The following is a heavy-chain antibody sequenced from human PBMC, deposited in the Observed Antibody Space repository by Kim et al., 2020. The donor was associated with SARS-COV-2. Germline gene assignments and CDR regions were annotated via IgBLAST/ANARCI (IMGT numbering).Heavy chain of an antibody. CDR3: ASRAKGRGYSYGHFDY. Sequence: SETLSLTCTVSGGSISSCGYYWSWIRQHPGKGLEWIGYIYYSGSSYYNPSLKSRVTISVDTSKNQFSLKLSYVTAADTAVYYCASRAKGRGYSYGHFDYWGQGTLVTVSS. V-gene: IGHV4-31*03. CDR2: IYYSGSS. D-gene: IGHD5-18*01. CDR1: GGSISSCGYY. J-gene: IGHJ4*02.